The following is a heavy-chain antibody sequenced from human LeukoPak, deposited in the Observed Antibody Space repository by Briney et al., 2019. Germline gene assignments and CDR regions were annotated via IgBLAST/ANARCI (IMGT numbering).Heavy chain of an antibody. CDR1: GGSFSGYY. Sequence: SETLSLTCAVYGGSFSGYYWSWIRQPPGKGLEWIGEINHSGSTNYNPSLKSRVTISVDTSKNQFSLKQSSVTAADTAVYYCAIHIVVVPAAKKKNWFDPWGQGTLVTVSS. V-gene: IGHV4-34*01. D-gene: IGHD2-2*01. CDR3: AIHIVVVPAAKKKNWFDP. CDR2: INHSGST. J-gene: IGHJ5*02.